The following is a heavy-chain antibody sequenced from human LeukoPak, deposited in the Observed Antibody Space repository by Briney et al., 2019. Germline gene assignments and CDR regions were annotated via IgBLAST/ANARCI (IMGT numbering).Heavy chain of an antibody. CDR3: VREDRSCYYY. J-gene: IGHJ4*02. CDR2: IKQDGNEK. V-gene: IGHV3-7*03. Sequence: GGSLRLSCAASVFSFSRWWMSWVRQAPGKGLEWVANIKQDGNEKYYVDSVNGRFTISRDNDKNSLYLQINSLRAEDTAVYYCVREDRSCYYYWGQGTLVTVSS. D-gene: IGHD2-15*01. CDR1: VFSFSRWW.